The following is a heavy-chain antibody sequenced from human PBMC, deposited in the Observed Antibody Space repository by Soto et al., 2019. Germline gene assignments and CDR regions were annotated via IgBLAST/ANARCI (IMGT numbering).Heavy chain of an antibody. CDR2: IKQDGSEK. Sequence: GGSLRLSCAASGFTVSSYWMSWVRQAPGKGLEWVANIKQDGSEKYYVDSVKGRFTISRDNAKNSLYLQMNSLRAEDTAVYYCARGAHYSSGWRTYYFDYWGQGTLVTVSS. J-gene: IGHJ4*02. V-gene: IGHV3-7*01. CDR3: ARGAHYSSGWRTYYFDY. CDR1: GFTVSSYW. D-gene: IGHD6-19*01.